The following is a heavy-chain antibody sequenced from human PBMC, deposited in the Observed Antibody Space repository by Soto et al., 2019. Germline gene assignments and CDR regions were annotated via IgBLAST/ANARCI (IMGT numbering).Heavy chain of an antibody. CDR2: INHSGST. D-gene: IGHD3-9*01. Sequence: QVQLQQWGAGLLKPSETLSLTCAVYGGSFSGYYWSWIRQPPGKGLEWIGEINHSGSTNYNPSLKSRVTISVDMSKIQFSLKLSSVIAEDTAVYYCAREGGLRYFDWGNWFDPWGQGTLVTVSS. J-gene: IGHJ5*02. CDR1: GGSFSGYY. CDR3: AREGGLRYFDWGNWFDP. V-gene: IGHV4-34*01.